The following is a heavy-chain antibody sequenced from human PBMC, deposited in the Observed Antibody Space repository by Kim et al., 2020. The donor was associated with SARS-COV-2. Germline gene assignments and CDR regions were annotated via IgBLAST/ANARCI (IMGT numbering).Heavy chain of an antibody. CDR1: GGSISSYY. Sequence: SETLSLTCTVSGGSISSYYWSWIRQPPGKGLEWIGYIYYSGSTNYNPSLKSRVTISVDTSNNQFSLKLSSVTAADTAVYYCARGLFPLLEVVAGGFDIWGQGTMVTVSS. V-gene: IGHV4-59*01. CDR3: ARGLFPLLEVVAGGFDI. CDR2: IYYSGST. D-gene: IGHD2-15*01. J-gene: IGHJ3*02.